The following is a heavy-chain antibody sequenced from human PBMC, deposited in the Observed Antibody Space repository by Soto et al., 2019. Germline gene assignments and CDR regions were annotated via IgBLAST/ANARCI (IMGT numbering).Heavy chain of an antibody. CDR2: SRSRADNYAT. J-gene: IGHJ4*02. V-gene: IGHV3-72*01. CDR1: GITFSDHD. D-gene: IGHD3-10*01. Sequence: EVQLVESGGGLVQPGGSLRLSCATSGITFSDHDMDCVRQAPWQGLEWLGRSRSRADNYATDYAASVRGRFTFSRDDSKISLSLQMRSLKTGDTAMYSCDLWVRGLIHYWGQGTLGNVS. CDR3: DLWVRGLIHY.